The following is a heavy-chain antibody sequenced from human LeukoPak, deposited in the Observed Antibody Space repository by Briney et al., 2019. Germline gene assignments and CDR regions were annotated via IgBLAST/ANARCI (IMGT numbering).Heavy chain of an antibody. CDR3: ARSKEMATTFLDY. V-gene: IGHV3-11*01. CDR2: ISSSGSTI. J-gene: IGHJ4*02. D-gene: IGHD5-24*01. CDR1: GFTFSDYY. Sequence: PGGSLRLSCAASGFTFSDYYMSWIRQAPGKGLEWVSYISSSGSTIYYADSVKGRFTISRDNAKNSLYLQMNSLRAEDTAVYDCARSKEMATTFLDYWGQGTLVTVSS.